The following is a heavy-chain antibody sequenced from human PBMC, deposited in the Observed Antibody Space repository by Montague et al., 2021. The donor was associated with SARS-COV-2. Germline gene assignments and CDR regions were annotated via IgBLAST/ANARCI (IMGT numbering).Heavy chain of an antibody. CDR1: GFPFSRYA. CDR3: AKDQDLGYCSGWSYYYYGMDV. CDR2: ISYDGSNK. V-gene: IGHV3-30*18. J-gene: IGHJ6*02. D-gene: IGHD6-19*01. Sequence: SLRLSFAASGFPFSRYALHWVRQAPGKGLEWVAVISYDGSNKNYADSVRGRFTISRDNSKNTLYLQLNSLRAEDTAVYYCAKDQDLGYCSGWSYYYYGMDVWGQGTTVTVSS.